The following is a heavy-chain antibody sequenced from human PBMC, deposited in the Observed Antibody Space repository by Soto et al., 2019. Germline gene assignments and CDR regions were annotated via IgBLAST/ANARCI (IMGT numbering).Heavy chain of an antibody. Sequence: DVQLVESGGGLVQPGRSLRLSCAASGFTFDDHAMHWVRQAPGKGREWVSGISWNSGSIGYADSVKGRFTISRDNAKNSLYLLMNSLRAEDTALYYCAKGPLYYYYYMDVWGKGTTVTVSS. CDR3: AKGPLYYYYYMDV. J-gene: IGHJ6*03. CDR2: ISWNSGSI. V-gene: IGHV3-9*01. CDR1: GFTFDDHA.